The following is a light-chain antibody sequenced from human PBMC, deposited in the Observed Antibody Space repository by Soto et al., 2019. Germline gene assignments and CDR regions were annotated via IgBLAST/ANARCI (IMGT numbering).Light chain of an antibody. Sequence: DIQMSQSPSSLSASVGHRVTIACRASHDISVYLAWYQQKPGKVPKLLIYSASTLQSGVPSRFSGSGSGTDFTLTNRSLQPEDCATYFCQKFIPSPLTFGQGTRLEIK. CDR1: HDISVY. J-gene: IGKJ5*01. CDR3: QKFIPSPLT. V-gene: IGKV1-27*01. CDR2: SAS.